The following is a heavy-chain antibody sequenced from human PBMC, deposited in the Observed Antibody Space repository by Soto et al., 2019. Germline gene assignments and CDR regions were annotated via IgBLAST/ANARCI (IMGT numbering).Heavy chain of an antibody. J-gene: IGHJ4*02. Sequence: QVQLVESGGGLVKPGGYLRLTCAASGFSISDHYMSWIRQAPGKGLEWVSYSSNSGTFTKYEDSVKGRFSISRDNAKNSLYLEINSLRGEDTAIYYCARSGDNYNVLDYWGQGTPVTVSS. CDR1: GFSISDHY. D-gene: IGHD3-10*02. CDR2: SSNSGTFT. V-gene: IGHV3-11*05. CDR3: ARSGDNYNVLDY.